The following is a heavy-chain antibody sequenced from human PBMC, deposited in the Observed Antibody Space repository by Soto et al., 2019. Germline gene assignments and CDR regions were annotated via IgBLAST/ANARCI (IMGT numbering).Heavy chain of an antibody. CDR3: AREPTEGVPYWHFDL. D-gene: IGHD3-10*01. V-gene: IGHV3-48*02. Sequence: PGGSLRLSCAASGFTFSSYSMNWVRQAPGKGLEWVSYIDSSGNVIYYADSVKGRFTISRDNAKNSLYLQMNSLRDEDSAVYYCAREPTEGVPYWHFDLWGRGTLVTVSS. J-gene: IGHJ2*01. CDR1: GFTFSSYS. CDR2: IDSSGNVI.